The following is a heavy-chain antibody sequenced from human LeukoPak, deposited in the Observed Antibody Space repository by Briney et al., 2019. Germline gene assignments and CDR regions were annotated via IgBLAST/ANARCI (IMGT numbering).Heavy chain of an antibody. D-gene: IGHD4-17*01. CDR3: AKGGTVTTGYYYYGMDV. V-gene: IGHV3-43*02. CDR1: GFTFDDYA. Sequence: PGGSLRLSCAASGFTFDDYAMHWVRHAPGKGLEWVSLISGDGGSTYYADSVKGRFTISRDNSKNSLYLQMNSLRTEDTALYYCAKGGTVTTGYYYYGMDVWGQGTTVTVSS. CDR2: ISGDGGST. J-gene: IGHJ6*02.